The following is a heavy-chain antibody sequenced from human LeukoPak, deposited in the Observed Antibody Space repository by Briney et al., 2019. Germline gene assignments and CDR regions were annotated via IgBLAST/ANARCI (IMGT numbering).Heavy chain of an antibody. Sequence: ASVKVSCKASGYTFTSYGISWVRQAPGQGLEWMGWINPNSGGTNYAQKFQGRVTMTRDTSISTAYMELSRLRSDDTAVYYCARVDQVGAAAGTNFQHWGQGTLVTVSS. J-gene: IGHJ1*01. CDR2: INPNSGGT. CDR3: ARVDQVGAAAGTNFQH. CDR1: GYTFTSYG. V-gene: IGHV1-2*02. D-gene: IGHD6-13*01.